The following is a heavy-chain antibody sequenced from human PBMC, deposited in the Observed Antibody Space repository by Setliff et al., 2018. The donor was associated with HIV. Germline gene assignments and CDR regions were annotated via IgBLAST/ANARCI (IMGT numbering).Heavy chain of an antibody. V-gene: IGHV3-21*01. J-gene: IGHJ4*02. CDR3: ATDCAVVGGTGSLDS. D-gene: IGHD1-26*01. Sequence: GSLRLSCAASGFTFSSYSMNWVRQAPGKGLEWVSYISSSSSYTHYADSVKGRFTISRDNAKNTLYLQMNSLRAEDTAVYYCATDCAVVGGTGSLDSWGQGTLVTVSS. CDR2: ISSSSSYT. CDR1: GFTFSSYS.